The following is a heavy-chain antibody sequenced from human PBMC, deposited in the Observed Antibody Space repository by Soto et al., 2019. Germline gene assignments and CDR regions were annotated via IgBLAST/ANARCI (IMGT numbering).Heavy chain of an antibody. V-gene: IGHV1-18*04. CDR2: ISAYNGNT. J-gene: IGHJ5*02. Sequence: ASVKVSCKASGYTFTSYGISWVRQAPGQGLEWMGWISAYNGNTNYAQKFQGRVTITADESTSTAYMELSSLRSEDTAVYYCARDSSTVPLYSSGSPWGQGTLVTVSS. CDR1: GYTFTSYG. D-gene: IGHD3-22*01. CDR3: ARDSSTVPLYSSGSP.